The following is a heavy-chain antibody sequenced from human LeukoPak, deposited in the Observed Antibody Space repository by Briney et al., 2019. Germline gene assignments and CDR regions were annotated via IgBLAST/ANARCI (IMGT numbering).Heavy chain of an antibody. D-gene: IGHD3-10*01. J-gene: IGHJ4*02. V-gene: IGHV1-46*01. CDR2: INPSGGST. CDR3: ARYDGSGSYLIDY. CDR1: GYTFTGYY. Sequence: ASVKVSCKASGYTFTGYYMHWVRQAPGQGLEWMGIINPSGGSTSYAQEFQGRVTMTRDMSTSTVYMELSSLRSEDTAVYYCARYDGSGSYLIDYWGQGTLVTVSS.